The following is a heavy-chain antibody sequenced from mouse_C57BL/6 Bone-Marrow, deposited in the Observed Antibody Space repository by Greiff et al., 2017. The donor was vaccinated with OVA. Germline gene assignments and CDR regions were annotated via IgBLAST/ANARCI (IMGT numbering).Heavy chain of an antibody. CDR2: IDPETGGT. CDR3: TRGYSNYYAMDY. V-gene: IGHV1-15*01. J-gene: IGHJ4*01. Sequence: QVQLQQSGAELVRPGASVTLSCTASGYTFTDYEMHWVKQTPVHGLEWIGAIDPETGGTAYNQKFTGKAILTADKSSSTAYMELRSLTSEDSAVYYGTRGYSNYYAMDYWGQGTSVTVSS. CDR1: GYTFTDYE. D-gene: IGHD2-5*01.